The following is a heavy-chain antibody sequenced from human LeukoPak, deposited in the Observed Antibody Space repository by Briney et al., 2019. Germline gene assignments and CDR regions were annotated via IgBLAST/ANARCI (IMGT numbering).Heavy chain of an antibody. CDR1: GGSISSSSYY. Sequence: PSETLSLTCTVSGGSISSSSYYWAWIRQPPGKGLEYIGSYSGSTYYNPSLKRRVTISVDTSKKQFSLKLSSVTAADTAVYYCARSSYGAGSKPYWVDYWGQGTLVTVSS. J-gene: IGHJ4*02. V-gene: IGHV4-39*01. CDR3: ARSSYGAGSKPYWVDY. CDR2: YSGST. D-gene: IGHD3-10*01.